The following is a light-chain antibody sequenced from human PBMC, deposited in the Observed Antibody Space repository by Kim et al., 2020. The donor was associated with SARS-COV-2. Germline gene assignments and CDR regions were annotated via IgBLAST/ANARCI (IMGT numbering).Light chain of an antibody. CDR1: SLRSYY. V-gene: IGLV3-19*01. CDR2: GKN. Sequence: SSELTQDPAVSVALGQTVRITCQGDSLRSYYVSWYQQKPGQAPIVVISGKNNRPSGIPDRFSGSSSGNTASLTITGAQAEDEADYCCSSRDSNGYVLFGGGTKLTVL. J-gene: IGLJ2*01. CDR3: SSRDSNGYVL.